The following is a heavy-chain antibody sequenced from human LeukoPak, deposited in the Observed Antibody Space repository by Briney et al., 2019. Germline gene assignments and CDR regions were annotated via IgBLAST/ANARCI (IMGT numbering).Heavy chain of an antibody. D-gene: IGHD6-19*01. J-gene: IGHJ4*02. Sequence: SETLSLTCAVYGGSFSGYYWSWIRQPPGKGLEWIGEINHSGSTNYNPSLKSRVTISVDTSKNQFSLKPSSVTAADTAVYYCAGYSSGWLFDYWGQGTLVTVSS. CDR2: INHSGST. CDR1: GGSFSGYY. V-gene: IGHV4-34*01. CDR3: AGYSSGWLFDY.